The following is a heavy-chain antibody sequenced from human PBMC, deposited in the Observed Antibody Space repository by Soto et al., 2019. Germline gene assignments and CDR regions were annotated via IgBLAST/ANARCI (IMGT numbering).Heavy chain of an antibody. Sequence: GGSLRLSCAASGFTFSSYSMNWVRQAPGKGLEWVSSISSSSSYIYYADSVKGRFTISRDNAKNSLYLQMNSLRAEDTAVYYCARVRSRFGVVTDLVYWGQGTLVTVSS. CDR1: GFTFSSYS. D-gene: IGHD3-3*01. V-gene: IGHV3-21*01. CDR3: ARVRSRFGVVTDLVY. J-gene: IGHJ4*02. CDR2: ISSSSSYI.